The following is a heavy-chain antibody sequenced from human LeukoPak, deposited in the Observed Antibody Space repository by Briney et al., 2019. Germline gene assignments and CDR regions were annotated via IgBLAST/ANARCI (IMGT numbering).Heavy chain of an antibody. Sequence: SETLSLTCSVSGGSISSDNWNWIRQPPGKGLEWIGYIYHSGSTNYNPSLKSRVTISVDTSKNQFSLKLSSVTAADTAVYYCARGGEGLSTGTTMGYWGQGTLVTVSS. V-gene: IGHV4-59*01. CDR1: GGSISSDN. J-gene: IGHJ4*02. CDR2: IYHSGST. D-gene: IGHD1-7*01. CDR3: ARGGEGLSTGTTMGY.